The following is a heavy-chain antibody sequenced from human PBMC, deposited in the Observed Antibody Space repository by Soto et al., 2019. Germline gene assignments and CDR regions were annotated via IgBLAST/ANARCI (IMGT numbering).Heavy chain of an antibody. J-gene: IGHJ4*02. CDR3: ARDIAAAGLFDY. Sequence: SETLSLTCTVSGGSISSYYWSWIRQPPGKGLEWIGYIYYSGSTNYNPSIKSRVTISVDTSKNQFSLKLSSVTAADTAVYYCARDIAAAGLFDYWGQGTLVTVSS. D-gene: IGHD6-13*01. CDR2: IYYSGST. CDR1: GGSISSYY. V-gene: IGHV4-59*01.